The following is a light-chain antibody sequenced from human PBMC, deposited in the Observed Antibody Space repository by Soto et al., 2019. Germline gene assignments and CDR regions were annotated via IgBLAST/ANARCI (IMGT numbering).Light chain of an antibody. J-gene: IGLJ2*01. CDR3: SSYTGSSTV. CDR2: DVN. V-gene: IGLV2-14*01. CDR1: SSDVGGYNY. Sequence: QSALTQPASVSGSPGQSITISCTGTSSDVGGYNYVSWYQQHPGKAPKFMIYDVNNRPSGFSNRFSGSKSGNTASLTISGLQVEDEADYYCSSYTGSSTVFGGGTKLTVL.